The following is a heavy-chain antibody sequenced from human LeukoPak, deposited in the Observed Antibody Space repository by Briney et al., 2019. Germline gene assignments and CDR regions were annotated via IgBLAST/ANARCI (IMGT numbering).Heavy chain of an antibody. J-gene: IGHJ4*02. Sequence: SETLSLTCTVSGGSISSGGYYWSWIRQHPGKGLEWIGYIYYSGSTYYNPSLKSRVTISVDASKNQFSLKLSSVTAADTAVYYCARALVVPAASDYWGQGTLVTVSS. V-gene: IGHV4-31*03. D-gene: IGHD2-2*01. CDR1: GGSISSGGYY. CDR3: ARALVVPAASDY. CDR2: IYYSGST.